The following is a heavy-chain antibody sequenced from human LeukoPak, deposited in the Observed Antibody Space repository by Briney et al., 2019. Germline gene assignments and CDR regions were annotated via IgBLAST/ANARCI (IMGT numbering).Heavy chain of an antibody. D-gene: IGHD4-11*01. Sequence: ASVKVSCKXSGYTFTGYYMHWVRQAPGQGLEWMGWINPNSGGTNYAQKFQGRVTMTRDTSISTAYMELSRLRSDNTAVYYCARVGIVSRMTTVTIFLGYWGQGTLVTVSS. CDR3: ARVGIVSRMTTVTIFLGY. CDR2: INPNSGGT. J-gene: IGHJ4*02. V-gene: IGHV1-2*02. CDR1: GYTFTGYY.